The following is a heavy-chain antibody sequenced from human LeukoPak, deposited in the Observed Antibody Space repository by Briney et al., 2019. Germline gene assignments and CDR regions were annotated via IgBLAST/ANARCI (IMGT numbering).Heavy chain of an antibody. CDR2: ISSSSSYI. V-gene: IGHV3-21*01. D-gene: IGHD6-13*01. J-gene: IGHJ4*02. Sequence: GGSLRLSCAASGFTFSSDSMNCVRQAPAKGLEWVSSISSSSSYIYYADSVKGRFTISRDNAKNSLYLQMNSLRAEDTAVYYCARGAGSSWYLGYYFDYWGQGTLVTVSS. CDR1: GFTFSSDS. CDR3: ARGAGSSWYLGYYFDY.